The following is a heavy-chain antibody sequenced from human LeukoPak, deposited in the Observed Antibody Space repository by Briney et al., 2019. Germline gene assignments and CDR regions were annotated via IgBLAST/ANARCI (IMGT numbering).Heavy chain of an antibody. CDR3: ASVGPDFWSGPTDY. D-gene: IGHD3-3*01. CDR2: ISSSSSTI. V-gene: IGHV3-48*04. J-gene: IGHJ4*02. Sequence: GGSLRLSCAASGFTFRSYSMKWVRQAPGKGLEWVSYISSSSSTIYYADSVKGRFTISRDNAKNSLYLQMNSLRAEDTAVYYCASVGPDFWSGPTDYWGQGTLVTVSS. CDR1: GFTFRSYS.